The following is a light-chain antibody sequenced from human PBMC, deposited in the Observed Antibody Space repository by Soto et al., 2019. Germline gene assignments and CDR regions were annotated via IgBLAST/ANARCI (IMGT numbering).Light chain of an antibody. CDR2: GAS. CDR3: QQYGTSPT. CDR1: QSLITRY. Sequence: EIVLTQSPGTLSLFPGERATLSCRASQSLITRYLAWYQQKPGQAPRLLIYGASIRATGIPDRFSGSGSETDFTLTISRLEPEDFAVYSCQQYGTSPTFGHGTRLEIK. J-gene: IGKJ5*01. V-gene: IGKV3-20*01.